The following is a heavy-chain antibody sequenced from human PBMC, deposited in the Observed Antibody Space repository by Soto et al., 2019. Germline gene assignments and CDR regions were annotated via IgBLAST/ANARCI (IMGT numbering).Heavy chain of an antibody. Sequence: QVQLVESGGGLVKPGGSLRLSCAVSGFTFSDYYMTWIRLAPGKGLEWVSYISSSTSHTNYADSVKGRFTISRDNAKNSLFLQMNSLRAEDSAVYYCARGRGAAADYFDFWGQGTLVTGSS. CDR1: GFTFSDYY. CDR2: ISSSTSHT. CDR3: ARGRGAAADYFDF. V-gene: IGHV3-11*05. D-gene: IGHD6-13*01. J-gene: IGHJ4*02.